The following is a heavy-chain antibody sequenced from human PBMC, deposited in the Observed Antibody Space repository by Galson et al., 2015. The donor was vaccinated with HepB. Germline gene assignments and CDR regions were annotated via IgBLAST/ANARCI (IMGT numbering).Heavy chain of an antibody. J-gene: IGHJ6*02. D-gene: IGHD2-2*01. CDR2: IIPILGIA. V-gene: IGHV1-69*04. CDR1: GGTFSSYA. Sequence: SVKVSCKASGGTFSSYAISWVRQAPGQGLEWMGRIIPILGIANYAQKFQGRVTITADKSTSTAYMELSSLRSEDTAVYYCAREWGDIVVVPAAMGYHHYGMDLWGQGTTVTVSS. CDR3: AREWGDIVVVPAAMGYHHYGMDL.